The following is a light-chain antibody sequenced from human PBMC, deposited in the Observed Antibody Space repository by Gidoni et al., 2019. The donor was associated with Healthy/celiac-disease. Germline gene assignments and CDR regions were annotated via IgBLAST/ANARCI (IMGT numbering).Light chain of an antibody. CDR3: RQRSNWPLT. V-gene: IGKV3-11*01. CDR1: PSVSIY. Sequence: EIVSTQSPATLSASPGDRATLTCSPSPSVSIYLTWYQQKPGQAPRLRLYDASNRATGIPARFSGSGSGTDFTLTIRSLEPEDFAVYYCRQRSNWPLTFGGGTKVEIK. CDR2: DAS. J-gene: IGKJ4*01.